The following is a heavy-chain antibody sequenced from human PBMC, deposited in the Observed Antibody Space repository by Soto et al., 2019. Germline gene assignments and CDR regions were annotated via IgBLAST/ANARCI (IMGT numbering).Heavy chain of an antibody. CDR1: GGSFSGYY. J-gene: IGHJ6*02. Sequence: ETLSLTCAVYGGSFSGYYWSWIRQPPGKGLEWIGEINHSGSTNYNPSLKRRVTISVDTSKNQFSLKLSSVTAADTAVYYCARCRGYSSSFLSYYYYGMDVWGQGTTVTVSS. CDR3: ARCRGYSSSFLSYYYYGMDV. CDR2: INHSGST. D-gene: IGHD6-6*01. V-gene: IGHV4-34*01.